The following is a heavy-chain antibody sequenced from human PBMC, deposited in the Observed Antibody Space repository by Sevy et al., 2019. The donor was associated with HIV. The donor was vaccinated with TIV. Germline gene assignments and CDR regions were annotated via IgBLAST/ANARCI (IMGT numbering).Heavy chain of an antibody. CDR1: GFIFSYYN. Sequence: GGSLRLSCAASGFIFSYYNMNWVRQAPGKGLEWVSSISSGSSYVYHADSVKGRFTISRDNAKNSLYLQMNSLRTEDTAVYYCASPLHYYDSPSAYWGQGTQVTVSS. D-gene: IGHD3-22*01. V-gene: IGHV3-21*01. CDR2: ISSGSSYV. J-gene: IGHJ4*02. CDR3: ASPLHYYDSPSAY.